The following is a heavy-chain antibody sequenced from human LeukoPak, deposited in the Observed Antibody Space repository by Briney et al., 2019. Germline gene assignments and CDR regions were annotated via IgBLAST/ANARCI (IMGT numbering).Heavy chain of an antibody. Sequence: GGSLRLSRPASGFTLRSYGMHWVRQAPGKGLVWVSRIKTDGSSITNADSVKGRFTISRDNDKNTLYLQMNSLRAEDTAVYYCTRVQYSYGLFDYWGQGTLVTVSS. CDR2: IKTDGSSI. CDR3: TRVQYSYGLFDY. V-gene: IGHV3-74*01. D-gene: IGHD5-18*01. J-gene: IGHJ4*02. CDR1: GFTLRSYG.